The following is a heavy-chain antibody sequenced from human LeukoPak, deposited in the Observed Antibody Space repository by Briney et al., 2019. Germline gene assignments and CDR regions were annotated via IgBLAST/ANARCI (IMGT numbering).Heavy chain of an antibody. V-gene: IGHV4-34*01. Sequence: SETLSLTCAVYGGSFSSYYWSWIRQPPGKGLEWIGYIYHSGSTYYNPSLKSRVTISVDRSKNQFSLKLSSVTAADTAVYYCARVTGWVRDWGQGTLVTVSS. J-gene: IGHJ4*02. CDR1: GGSFSSYY. D-gene: IGHD1-26*01. CDR3: ARVTGWVRD. CDR2: IYHSGST.